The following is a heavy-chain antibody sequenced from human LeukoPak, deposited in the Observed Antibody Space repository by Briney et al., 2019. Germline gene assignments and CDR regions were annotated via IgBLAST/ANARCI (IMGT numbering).Heavy chain of an antibody. CDR3: ARAELVVVAATPTPLDY. D-gene: IGHD2-15*01. V-gene: IGHV1-46*01. CDR1: GYTFTSYG. Sequence: GASVKVSCKASGYTFTSYGISWVRQAPGQGLEWMGIINPSGGSTSYAQKFQGRVTMTRDTSTSTVYMELSSLRSEDTAVYYCARAELVVVAATPTPLDYWGQGTLVTVSS. J-gene: IGHJ4*02. CDR2: INPSGGST.